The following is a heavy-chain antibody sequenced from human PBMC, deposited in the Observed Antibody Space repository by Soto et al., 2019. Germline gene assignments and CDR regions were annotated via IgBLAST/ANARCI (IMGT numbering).Heavy chain of an antibody. CDR3: ARYYGSGSYDDYYYYYYMDV. V-gene: IGHV4-59*08. CDR1: GGSISSYY. Sequence: SETLSLTCTVSGGSISSYYWSWIRQPPGKGLEWIGYIYYSGSTNYNPSLKSRVTISADTSKNQFSLKLSSVTAADTAVYYCARYYGSGSYDDYYYYYYMDVWGKGTTVTVSS. J-gene: IGHJ6*03. D-gene: IGHD3-10*01. CDR2: IYYSGST.